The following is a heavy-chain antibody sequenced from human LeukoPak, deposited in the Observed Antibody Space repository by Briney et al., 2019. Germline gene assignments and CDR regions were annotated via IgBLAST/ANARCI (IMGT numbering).Heavy chain of an antibody. Sequence: GGSLRLSCAASGFTFSSYSMNWVRQAPGKGLEWVSYISPSSSTIYYADSVKGRFTISRDNSKNTLYLQMNSLRAEDTAVYYCAKSTRATSLDAFDIWGQGTMVTVSS. CDR2: ISPSSSTI. D-gene: IGHD2-15*01. V-gene: IGHV3-48*01. CDR1: GFTFSSYS. CDR3: AKSTRATSLDAFDI. J-gene: IGHJ3*02.